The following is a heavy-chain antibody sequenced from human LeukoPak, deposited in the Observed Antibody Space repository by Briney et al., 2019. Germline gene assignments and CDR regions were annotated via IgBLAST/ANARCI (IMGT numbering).Heavy chain of an antibody. CDR2: ISYDGSNK. CDR3: AKVTTYSSSLDY. V-gene: IGHV3-30*18. D-gene: IGHD6-13*01. Sequence: GGSLRLSCAASGFTFSSYGMHWVRQAPGKGLEWVAVISYDGSNKYYADSVKGRFTISRDNSKNTLYLQMNSLRAEDTAVYYCAKVTTYSSSLDYWGQGTLVTVSS. CDR1: GFTFSSYG. J-gene: IGHJ4*02.